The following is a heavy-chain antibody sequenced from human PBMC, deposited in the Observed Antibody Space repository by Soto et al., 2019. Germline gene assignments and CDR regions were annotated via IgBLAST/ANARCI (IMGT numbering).Heavy chain of an antibody. V-gene: IGHV1-46*01. CDR1: GYTFTSYY. CDR2: INPSGGST. CDR3: ARSFGLLWFGEAIPSSNWFDP. D-gene: IGHD3-10*01. J-gene: IGHJ5*02. Sequence: ASVKVSCKASGYTFTSYYMHWVRQAPGQGLEWMGIINPSGGSTSYAQKFQGRVTMTRDTSTSTVYMELSSLRSEDTAAYYCARSFGLLWFGEAIPSSNWFDPWGQGTLVTVSS.